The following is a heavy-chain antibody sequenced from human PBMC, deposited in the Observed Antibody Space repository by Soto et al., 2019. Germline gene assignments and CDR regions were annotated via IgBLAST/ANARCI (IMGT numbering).Heavy chain of an antibody. Sequence: ASVKGSCKVSGYTLTELSMHWVRQAPGKGLEWMGGFDPEDGETIYAQKFQGRVTMTEDTSTDTAYMELSSLRSEDTAVYYCATGVPPGLYYYDSSGAFDYWGKGTLVTVSS. CDR3: ATGVPPGLYYYDSSGAFDY. CDR2: FDPEDGET. J-gene: IGHJ4*02. CDR1: GYTLTELS. D-gene: IGHD3-22*01. V-gene: IGHV1-24*01.